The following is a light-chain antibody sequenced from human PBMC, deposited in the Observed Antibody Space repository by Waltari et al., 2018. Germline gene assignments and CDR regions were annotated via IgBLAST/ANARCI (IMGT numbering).Light chain of an antibody. V-gene: IGKV1-5*03. CDR1: QSISDW. CDR2: KVS. J-gene: IGKJ1*01. Sequence: DIQMTQSPSTLSASVGDRVTITCRASQSISDWLAWYQQKPGTAPKLLIFKVSKLESGVPSRFSGSGSGTEFTLTISSLQPDDFATYYCQQYDRFSGTFGPGTKVEIK. CDR3: QQYDRFSGT.